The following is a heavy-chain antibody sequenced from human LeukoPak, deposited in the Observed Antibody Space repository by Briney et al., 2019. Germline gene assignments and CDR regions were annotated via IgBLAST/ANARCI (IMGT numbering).Heavy chain of an antibody. J-gene: IGHJ4*02. CDR2: IIPIFGTA. CDR1: GYTFTDYF. Sequence: GASVKVSCKASGYTFTDYFIHWVRQAPGQGLEWMGGIIPIFGTANYAQKFQGRVTITADKSTSTAYMELSSLRSEDTAVYYCARAFFPITGTTRSFDYWGQGTLVTVSS. CDR3: ARAFFPITGTTRSFDY. D-gene: IGHD1-7*01. V-gene: IGHV1-69*06.